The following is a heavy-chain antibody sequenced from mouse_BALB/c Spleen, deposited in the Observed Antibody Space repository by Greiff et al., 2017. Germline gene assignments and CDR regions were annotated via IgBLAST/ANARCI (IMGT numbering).Heavy chain of an antibody. CDR3: ARDLITIHAMDY. CDR2: INSNGGST. CDR1: GFTFSSYG. D-gene: IGHD2-4*01. Sequence: EVMLVESGGGLVQPGGSLKLSCAASGFTFSSYGMSWVRQTPDKRLELVATINSNGGSTYYPDSVKGRFTISRDNAKNTLYLQMSSLKSEDTAMYYCARDLITIHAMDYWGQGTSVTVSS. V-gene: IGHV5-6-3*01. J-gene: IGHJ4*01.